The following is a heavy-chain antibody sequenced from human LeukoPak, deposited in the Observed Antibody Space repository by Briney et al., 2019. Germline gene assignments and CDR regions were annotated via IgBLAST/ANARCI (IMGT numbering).Heavy chain of an antibody. CDR2: INPNSGGT. D-gene: IGHD2-2*01. CDR3: ARDIVVVPAAMGYYFDY. Sequence: ASVKVSCKASGYTFTGYYMHWVRQAPGQGLEWMGWINPNSGGTNYAQEFQGRVTMTRGTSISTAYMELSRLRSDDTAVYYCARDIVVVPAAMGYYFDYWGQGTLVTVSS. V-gene: IGHV1-2*02. J-gene: IGHJ4*02. CDR1: GYTFTGYY.